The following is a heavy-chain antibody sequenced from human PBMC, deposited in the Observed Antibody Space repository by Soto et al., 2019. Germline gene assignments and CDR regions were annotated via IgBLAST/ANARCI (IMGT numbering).Heavy chain of an antibody. V-gene: IGHV4-59*01. CDR3: GSQGRAAAGGSVFYGLDV. D-gene: IGHD6-25*01. CDR1: GGSISSYY. J-gene: IGHJ6*02. Sequence: SETLSLTCTVSGGSISSYYWSWIRQPPGKGLEWIGYIYYSGSTNYNPSLKSRGTISVDTSKIQFSLKLSSVTAADTAAYYCGSQGRAAAGGSVFYGLDVWGQGTTVTVSS. CDR2: IYYSGST.